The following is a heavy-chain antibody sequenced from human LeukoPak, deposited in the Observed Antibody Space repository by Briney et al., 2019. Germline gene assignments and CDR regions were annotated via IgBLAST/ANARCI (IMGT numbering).Heavy chain of an antibody. CDR3: ARDLYDHDSSGYYEF. CDR2: IYYSGST. CDR1: GGSISSYY. J-gene: IGHJ4*02. V-gene: IGHV4-59*01. D-gene: IGHD3-22*01. Sequence: SETLSLTCTVSGGSISSYYWSWIRQPPGKGLEWIGYIYYSGSTNYNPSLKSRVTISRDTSKNQVSLKLTSVTTADTAVYYCARDLYDHDSSGYYEFWGQGTLVTVSS.